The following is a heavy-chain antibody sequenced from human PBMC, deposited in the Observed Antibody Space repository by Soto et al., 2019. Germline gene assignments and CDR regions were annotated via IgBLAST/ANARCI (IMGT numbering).Heavy chain of an antibody. D-gene: IGHD1-1*01. CDR3: AKGRGAGRGFDP. J-gene: IGHJ5*02. CDR1: GFTFSSYA. Sequence: EVQLLESGGGLVQPGGSLRLSCAASGFTFSSYAMSWVRQAPGQGLEWVSAISNSGGSTYYAYSVKGRFTISRDNSKNALYLQMNSVRAEDTAIYCCAKGRGAGRGFDPWGQGTLVTVSS. V-gene: IGHV3-23*01. CDR2: ISNSGGST.